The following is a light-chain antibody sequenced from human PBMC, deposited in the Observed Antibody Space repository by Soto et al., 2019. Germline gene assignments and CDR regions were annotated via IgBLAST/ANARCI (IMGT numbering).Light chain of an antibody. Sequence: EIVLTQSPGTLSLSPGERATLSCRASQSVSSSYLAWYQQKPGQAPRLLIYGASSRATGIPDRFSGSGSRTHFPLSISRLEPEDFAVYYCHQYDTSPLTFGGGTKVEI. V-gene: IGKV3-20*01. CDR2: GAS. J-gene: IGKJ4*01. CDR1: QSVSSSY. CDR3: HQYDTSPLT.